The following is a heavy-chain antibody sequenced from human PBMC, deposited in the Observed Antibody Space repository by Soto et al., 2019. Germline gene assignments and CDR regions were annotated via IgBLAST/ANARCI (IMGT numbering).Heavy chain of an antibody. J-gene: IGHJ4*02. Sequence: QVQLVQSGAEVKEPGASVRVSCKASGYTFTSYDINWMRQATGQGLEWMGWMSPNSGYTGYAQKFQGRVTMTRGTSVSTAYMELTNLRSDDTAMYYCARGVDAGVDSWGQGTLVAVSS. D-gene: IGHD1-1*01. V-gene: IGHV1-8*01. CDR1: GYTFTSYD. CDR2: MSPNSGYT. CDR3: ARGVDAGVDS.